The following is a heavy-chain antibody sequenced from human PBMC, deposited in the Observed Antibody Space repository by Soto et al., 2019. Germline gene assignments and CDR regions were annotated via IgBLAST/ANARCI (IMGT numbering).Heavy chain of an antibody. CDR1: GGSISSYY. CDR3: ARAPYYYYGMDV. Sequence: PSETLSLTCTVSGGSISSYYWSWIRQPPGKGLEWIGYIYYSGSTNYNPSLKSQVTISVDTSKNQFSLKLSSVTAADTAVYYCARAPYYYYGMDVRGQGTTVTVSS. CDR2: IYYSGST. J-gene: IGHJ6*02. D-gene: IGHD3-16*01. V-gene: IGHV4-59*01.